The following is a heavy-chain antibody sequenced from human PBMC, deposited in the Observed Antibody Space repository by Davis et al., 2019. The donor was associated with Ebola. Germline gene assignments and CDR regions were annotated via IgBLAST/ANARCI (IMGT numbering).Heavy chain of an antibody. J-gene: IGHJ6*02. V-gene: IGHV3-23*01. CDR1: GFTFSSYA. D-gene: IGHD2-2*01. CDR2: ISGSGGST. CDR3: AKLLGYCSSTSCAVYGMDV. Sequence: PGGSQRLSCAASGFTFSSYAMSWVRQAPGKGLEWVSAISGSGGSTYYADSVKGRFTISRDNSKNTLYLQMNSLRDEDTAVYYCAKLLGYCSSTSCAVYGMDVWGQGTTVTVSS.